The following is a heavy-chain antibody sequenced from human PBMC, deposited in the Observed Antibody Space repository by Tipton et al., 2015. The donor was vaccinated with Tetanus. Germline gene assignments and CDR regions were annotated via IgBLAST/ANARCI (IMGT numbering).Heavy chain of an antibody. V-gene: IGHV3-7*03. D-gene: IGHD5-12*01. Sequence: SLRLSCAASGSTFSNYWMSWVRQAPGKGLEWVANINQDGSAEFYVDSVKGRFTISRDNSKNSLSLQMNSLRAEDTAVYYCARATGGYRGYDYVDFWGQGTLVAVSS. CDR1: GSTFSNYW. CDR2: INQDGSAE. J-gene: IGHJ4*02. CDR3: ARATGGYRGYDYVDF.